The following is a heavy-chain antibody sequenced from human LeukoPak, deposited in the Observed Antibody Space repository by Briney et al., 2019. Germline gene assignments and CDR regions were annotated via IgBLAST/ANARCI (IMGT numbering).Heavy chain of an antibody. CDR2: ISGSVLST. Sequence: GGSLRLSCTASGFTFSSYAMSWVRQAPGQGLEWVSGISGSVLSTYYADSAKGRFTISRDNSKNTLFLQMNSLRAEDTAMYYCARGNFDWLLSPNYLGQGTLVTVSS. V-gene: IGHV3-23*01. CDR3: ARGNFDWLLSPNY. D-gene: IGHD3-9*01. J-gene: IGHJ4*02. CDR1: GFTFSSYA.